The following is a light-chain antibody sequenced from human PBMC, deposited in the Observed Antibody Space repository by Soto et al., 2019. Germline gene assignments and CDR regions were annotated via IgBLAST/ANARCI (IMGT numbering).Light chain of an antibody. CDR3: QQSHSTPLT. J-gene: IGKJ4*01. CDR1: QDIKIY. V-gene: IGKV1-39*01. CDR2: TAS. Sequence: DIQMTQSPSSLSASVGDRVTITCRASQDIKIYLNWYQQRPGKAPNLLIYTASSLQSGVPSRFSGSGSGTDFSPTITSLPPEDFAIYFCQQSHSTPLTFGGGNKLELK.